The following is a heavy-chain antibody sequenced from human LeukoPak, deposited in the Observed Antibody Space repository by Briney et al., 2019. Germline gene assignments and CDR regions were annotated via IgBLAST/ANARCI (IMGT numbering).Heavy chain of an antibody. Sequence: VGSLRLSRAASGFSFSSYDMNWVRQAPGKGLEWISYISSSGSTIYYADSVKGRFTISRENAKNSLYLQMNSLRAEDTAVYYCARDGRSTWYGVGYFDYWGNRRLVSVSS. J-gene: IGHJ4*03. CDR3: ARDGRSTWYGVGYFDY. D-gene: IGHD6-13*01. V-gene: IGHV3-48*03. CDR1: GFSFSSYD. CDR2: ISSSGSTI.